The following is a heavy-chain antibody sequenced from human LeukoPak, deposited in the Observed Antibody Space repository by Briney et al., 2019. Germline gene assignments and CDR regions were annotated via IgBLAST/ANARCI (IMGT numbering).Heavy chain of an antibody. J-gene: IGHJ4*02. CDR2: IKQDGSEK. Sequence: GGSLRLXCAASGFTYSSYWMTWVRQAPGKGLEWVANIKQDGSEKYYVDSVQGRFTISRDNAKNSLYLQMNSLRTEDTAVYYCARDCFAENNYWGQGILVTVSS. V-gene: IGHV3-7*01. D-gene: IGHD2-21*01. CDR1: GFTYSSYW. CDR3: ARDCFAENNY.